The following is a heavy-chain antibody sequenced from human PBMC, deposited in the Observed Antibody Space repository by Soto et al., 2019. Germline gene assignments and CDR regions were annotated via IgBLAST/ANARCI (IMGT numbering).Heavy chain of an antibody. CDR3: ARGAPARRSSGFYFDY. CDR1: GDSISSGDYY. D-gene: IGHD3-22*01. Sequence: SETLSLTCTVSGDSISSGDYYWSWIRQHPGKGLEWIGYIYYSGSTYYNPSLKSRVTISVDTSKNQFSLKLSSVTAADTAVYYCARGAPARRSSGFYFDYWGQGTLVTVSS. V-gene: IGHV4-31*03. J-gene: IGHJ4*02. CDR2: IYYSGST.